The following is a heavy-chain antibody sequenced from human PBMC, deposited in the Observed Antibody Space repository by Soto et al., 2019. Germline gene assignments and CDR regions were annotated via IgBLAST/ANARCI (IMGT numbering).Heavy chain of an antibody. Sequence: EVQLLESGGGLVQPGGSLRLSCAASGFTFSSYAMSWVRQAPGKGLEWVSAISGSGGSTYYADSVKGRFTISRDNSKNTLYLQMNSLRAEDTAVYYCAKDLQHGGYSFNPPENLDYWGQGTLVTVSS. J-gene: IGHJ4*02. D-gene: IGHD5-18*01. CDR1: GFTFSSYA. CDR2: ISGSGGST. CDR3: AKDLQHGGYSFNPPENLDY. V-gene: IGHV3-23*01.